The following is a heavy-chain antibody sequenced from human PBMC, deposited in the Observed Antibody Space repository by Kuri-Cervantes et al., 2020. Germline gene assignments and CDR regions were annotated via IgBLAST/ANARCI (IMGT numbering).Heavy chain of an antibody. D-gene: IGHD2-2*01. J-gene: IGHJ6*03. Sequence: GGSLRLSCAASGFTFSNAWMSWVRQTPGKGLEWVGRIKSKIDGGTTDYAAPVKGRFTISRDDSKNTLYLQMNNLKTEDTAVYYRTNLVVVPAAMWGGNYYYYYYMDVWGKGTTVTVSS. V-gene: IGHV3-15*01. CDR1: GFTFSNAW. CDR3: TNLVVVPAAMWGGNYYYYYYMDV. CDR2: IKSKIDGGTT.